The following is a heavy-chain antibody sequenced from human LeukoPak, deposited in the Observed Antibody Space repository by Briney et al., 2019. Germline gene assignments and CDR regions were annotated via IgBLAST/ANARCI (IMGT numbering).Heavy chain of an antibody. CDR1: GYTFTTYA. Sequence: ASVKVSCKALGYTFTTYAISWVRQAPGQGLEWMGWISAHNGNTNYAQKFQGRITMTTDTSTSTAYMELRSLRSDDTAVYYCATRRDIVVVVAATPDYYYGMDVWGQGTTVTVSS. J-gene: IGHJ6*02. CDR3: ATRRDIVVVVAATPDYYYGMDV. CDR2: ISAHNGNT. V-gene: IGHV1-18*01. D-gene: IGHD2-15*01.